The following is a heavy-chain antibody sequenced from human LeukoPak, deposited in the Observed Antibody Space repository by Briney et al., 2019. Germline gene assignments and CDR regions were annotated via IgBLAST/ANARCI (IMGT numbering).Heavy chain of an antibody. Sequence: GGSLRLSCAGSGFTFSTYEMNWVRQAPGKGLEWVSYISSSGSTIYYADSVKGRFTVSRDNAKNSLYLQMNSLRVEDTAVYYCARDSPILRGVTGYWGQGTLVVVSS. CDR2: ISSSGSTI. CDR1: GFTFSTYE. J-gene: IGHJ4*02. V-gene: IGHV3-48*03. D-gene: IGHD3-10*01. CDR3: ARDSPILRGVTGY.